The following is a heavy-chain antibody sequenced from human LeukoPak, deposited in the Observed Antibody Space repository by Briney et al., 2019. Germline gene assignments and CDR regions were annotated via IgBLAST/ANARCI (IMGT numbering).Heavy chain of an antibody. CDR1: GFTVSSNY. CDR2: IYGGGTT. CDR3: TRDVSTFYDFSNGDHGSFDV. Sequence: GGSLRLSCAASGFTVSSNYMNWVRQAPGKGLECVSSIYGGGTTYYKEIVKGRFTISRDKSKNTVDLQMSSLRAEDTAMYYCTRDVSTFYDFSNGDHGSFDVWGQGTMVTVSS. V-gene: IGHV3-53*05. D-gene: IGHD3-3*01. J-gene: IGHJ3*01.